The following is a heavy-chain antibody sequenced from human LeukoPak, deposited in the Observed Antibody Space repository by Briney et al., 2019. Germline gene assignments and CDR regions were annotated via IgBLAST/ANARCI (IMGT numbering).Heavy chain of an antibody. CDR2: ISSSSSYI. J-gene: IGHJ6*02. CDR1: GFTFSSYS. V-gene: IGHV3-21*01. Sequence: PGGSLRLSCAASGFTFSSYSMNWVRQAPGKGLEWVSSISSSSSYIYYADSVKGRFTIPRDNAKNSLYLQMNSLRAEDTAVYYCAREDPSYYGMDVWGQGTTVTVSS. CDR3: AREDPSYYGMDV.